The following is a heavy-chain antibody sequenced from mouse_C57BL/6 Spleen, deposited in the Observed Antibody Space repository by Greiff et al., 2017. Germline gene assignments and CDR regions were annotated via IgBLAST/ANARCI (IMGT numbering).Heavy chain of an antibody. CDR3: ARHLYYYGSSPGYFDY. Sequence: VKLQQSGAELVKPGASVKLSCKASGYTFTEYTIHWVKQRSGQGLEWIGWFYPGSGSIKYNEKFKDKATLTADKSSSTVYMELSRLTSEDSAVYFCARHLYYYGSSPGYFDYWGQGTTLTVSS. J-gene: IGHJ2*01. CDR2: FYPGSGSI. D-gene: IGHD1-1*01. V-gene: IGHV1-62-2*01. CDR1: GYTFTEYT.